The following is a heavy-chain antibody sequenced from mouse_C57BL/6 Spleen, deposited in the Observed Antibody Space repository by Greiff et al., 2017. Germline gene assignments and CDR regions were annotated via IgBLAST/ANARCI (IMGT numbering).Heavy chain of an antibody. CDR3: ARGYRNYRYFDV. CDR1: GYNFTSYW. Sequence: QIQLQQSGAELAKPGASVKLSCKASGYNFTSYWMHWEKQRPGQGLEWIGYINPSSGYTKYNQKFKDKATLTAEKSSSTAYMQLSSLTYEDSADYYCARGYRNYRYFDVSGTGTTVTVS. D-gene: IGHD2-12*01. V-gene: IGHV1-7*01. CDR2: INPSSGYT. J-gene: IGHJ1*03.